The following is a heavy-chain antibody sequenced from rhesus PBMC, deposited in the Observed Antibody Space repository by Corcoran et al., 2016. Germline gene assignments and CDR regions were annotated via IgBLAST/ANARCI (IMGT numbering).Heavy chain of an antibody. D-gene: IGHD6-37*01. CDR1: GSSLRSYC. CDR2: VNGPFGST. J-gene: IGHJ4*01. V-gene: IGHV4-80*01. Sequence: QVQLQESGPGMVKPSETLSLTFAVSGSSLRSYCWSWIRQATGKGLEWIGEVNGPFGSTYYYPSLNSRVTLSKDTSRNHFSLKMNSVTAADTALYYCVGRNRWWGQGVLVTVSS. CDR3: VGRNRW.